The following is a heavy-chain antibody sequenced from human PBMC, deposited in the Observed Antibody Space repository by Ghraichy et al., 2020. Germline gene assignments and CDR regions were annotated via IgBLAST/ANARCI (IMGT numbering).Heavy chain of an antibody. CDR1: GFTFSSYA. Sequence: GSLRLSCAASGFTFSSYAMSWVRQAPGKGLEWVSAISGSGGSTYYADSVKGRFTISRDNSKNTVYLQMNSLRAEDTAVYYCAKDGGYDSSGYYVSPFDYWGQGTLVTVSS. J-gene: IGHJ4*02. V-gene: IGHV3-23*01. CDR2: ISGSGGST. D-gene: IGHD3-22*01. CDR3: AKDGGYDSSGYYVSPFDY.